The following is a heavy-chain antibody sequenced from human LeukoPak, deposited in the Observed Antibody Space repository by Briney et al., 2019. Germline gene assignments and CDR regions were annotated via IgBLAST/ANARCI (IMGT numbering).Heavy chain of an antibody. CDR2: ISAYNGNT. J-gene: IGHJ6*03. D-gene: IGHD6-6*01. CDR3: ARDGVLEYSSSPLPYYYYYMDV. V-gene: IGHV1-18*04. CDR1: GYTFTRYY. Sequence: GASVKVSCKASGYTFTRYYMHWVRQAPGQGLEWMGWISAYNGNTNYAQKLQGRVTMTTDTSTSTAYMELRSLRSDDTAVYYCARDGVLEYSSSPLPYYYYYMDVWGKGTTVTVSS.